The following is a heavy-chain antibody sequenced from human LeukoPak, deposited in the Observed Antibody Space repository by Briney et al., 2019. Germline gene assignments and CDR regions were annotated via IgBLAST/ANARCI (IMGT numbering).Heavy chain of an antibody. CDR1: GFTFSSYS. CDR2: ISSSSSYI. J-gene: IGHJ4*02. D-gene: IGHD3-22*01. CDR3: ARELGYSRGIFDY. Sequence: GGSLRLSCAASGFTFSSYSMNWVRQAPGKGLEWVSSISSSSSYIYYADSVKGRFTISRDNAKNSLYLQMNSLRAEDTAVYYCARELGYSRGIFDYWGQGTLVTVSS. V-gene: IGHV3-21*01.